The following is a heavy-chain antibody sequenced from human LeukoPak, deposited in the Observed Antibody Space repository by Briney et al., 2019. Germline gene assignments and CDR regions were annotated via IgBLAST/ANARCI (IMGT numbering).Heavy chain of an antibody. CDR3: ARATYYYDSSGRTDAFDI. J-gene: IGHJ3*02. Sequence: PSETLSLTCTVSGGSISSGSYYWSWIRQPAGKGLEWIGRIYTSGSTNYNPSLKSRVTISVDTSKNQFSLKLSSVTAAETAGFVLARATYYYDSSGRTDAFDIWGQGTMVTVSS. CDR2: IYTSGST. V-gene: IGHV4-61*02. D-gene: IGHD3-22*01. CDR1: GGSISSGSYY.